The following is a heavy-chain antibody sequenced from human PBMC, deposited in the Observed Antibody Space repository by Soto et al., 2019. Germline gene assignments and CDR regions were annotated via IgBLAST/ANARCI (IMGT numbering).Heavy chain of an antibody. V-gene: IGHV4-31*03. CDR3: ASTNSYDSSGYYYVDYFDY. Sequence: QVQLQESGPGLVKPSQTLSLTCTVSGGSISSGGYYWSWIRQHPGKGLEWIGYIYYSGSTYYNPSLKSRVTISVDTSKNQFSLKLSSVTAADTAVYYCASTNSYDSSGYYYVDYFDYWGQGTLVTVSS. CDR1: GGSISSGGYY. J-gene: IGHJ4*02. D-gene: IGHD3-22*01. CDR2: IYYSGST.